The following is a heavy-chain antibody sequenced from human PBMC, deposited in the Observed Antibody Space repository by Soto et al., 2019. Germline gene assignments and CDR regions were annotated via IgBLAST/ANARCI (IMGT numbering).Heavy chain of an antibody. CDR3: AATVAARPIDY. J-gene: IGHJ4*02. Sequence: QMQLQESGPRLVKPSETLSLTCTVSGGSINSYYWRWIRQPPGKGLEWIGYIYYSGDTNYHPSLNSRVTISVDTSKNQFSLRLSSVTAADTAFYYCAATVAARPIDYWGQGILVTVSS. CDR1: GGSINSYY. CDR2: IYYSGDT. V-gene: IGHV4-59*01. D-gene: IGHD6-6*01.